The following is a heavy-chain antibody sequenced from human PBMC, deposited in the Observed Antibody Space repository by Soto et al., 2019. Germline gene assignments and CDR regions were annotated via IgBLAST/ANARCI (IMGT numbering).Heavy chain of an antibody. CDR3: VRLNRDSYHYGMEV. V-gene: IGHV4-4*02. CDR1: VDSIINSKL. J-gene: IGHJ6*01. Sequence: SWTXSLTCSFSVDSIINSKLFTCFRQTPGKVLEWIGKIDHNGITNYNPSLDSRVTILKDNSKNQLSLKLSSVTGADSAVYYCVRLNRDSYHYGMEVCGQRATV. CDR2: IDHNGIT.